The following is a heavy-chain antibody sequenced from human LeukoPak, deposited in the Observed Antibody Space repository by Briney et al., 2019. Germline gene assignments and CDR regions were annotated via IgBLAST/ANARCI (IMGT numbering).Heavy chain of an antibody. J-gene: IGHJ6*02. CDR2: IYHSAST. CDR3: ARGENGYDSDKRHYYYYYGMDV. V-gene: IGHV4-30-2*01. Sequence: SQTLSLTCAVSGGSISSGGYSWSWIRQPPGKGLEWIGYIYHSASTYYNPSLKSRVTISVDRSKNQFSLKLSSVTAADTAVYYCARGENGYDSDKRHYYYYYGMDVWGQGTTVTVSS. D-gene: IGHD5-12*01. CDR1: GGSISSGGYS.